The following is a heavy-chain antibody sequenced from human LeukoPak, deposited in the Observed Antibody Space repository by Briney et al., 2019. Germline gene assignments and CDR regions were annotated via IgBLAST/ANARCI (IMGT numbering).Heavy chain of an antibody. Sequence: PGGSLRLSCAASGFTFSSYAMSWVRQAPGKGLEWVSVISGSGGSTYYADSVKGRFTLSRDNSKNTLYLQMNSLRAEDTAVYYCSKTIAVADPTDYWGQGTLVTVSS. CDR1: GFTFSSYA. CDR3: SKTIAVADPTDY. D-gene: IGHD6-19*01. CDR2: ISGSGGST. J-gene: IGHJ4*02. V-gene: IGHV3-23*01.